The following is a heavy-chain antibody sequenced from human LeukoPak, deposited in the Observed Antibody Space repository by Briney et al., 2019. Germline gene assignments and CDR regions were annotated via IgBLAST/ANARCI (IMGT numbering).Heavy chain of an antibody. Sequence: GGSLRLSCAASGFSVRTTYMSWVRQAPGKGLEWVSVLYTGGGTDHADSVKGRFTISRDSSKNALSLQMNSLRAEDTAIYYCTRSGYRHPYPFYSWGQGTLGTVSS. CDR1: GFSVRTTY. CDR3: TRSGYRHPYPFYS. D-gene: IGHD3-22*01. V-gene: IGHV3-53*01. J-gene: IGHJ4*02. CDR2: LYTGGGT.